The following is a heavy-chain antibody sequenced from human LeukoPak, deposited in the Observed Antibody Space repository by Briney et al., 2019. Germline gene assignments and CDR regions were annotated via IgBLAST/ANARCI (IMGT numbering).Heavy chain of an antibody. CDR3: AKRGVVIRVILVGFHKEASYFDS. V-gene: IGHV3-23*01. CDR2: LSGSAGGT. CDR1: GITLSNYG. J-gene: IGHJ4*02. Sequence: GGSLRLSCAVSGITLSNYGMGWVRQAPGKGLEWVAGLSGSAGGTNYADSVKGRFTISRDNAKNTLYLQMNSLRAEDTAVYFCAKRGVVIRVILVGFHKEASYFDSWGQGALDTVSS. D-gene: IGHD3-10*01.